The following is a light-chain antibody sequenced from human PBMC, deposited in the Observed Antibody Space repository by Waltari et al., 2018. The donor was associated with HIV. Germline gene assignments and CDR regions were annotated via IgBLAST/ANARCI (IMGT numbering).Light chain of an antibody. CDR1: QSIANN. J-gene: IGKJ5*01. Sequence: EIVMTQSPATLSVSPGERATLSCRASQSIANNLAWYQQKLGQAPRLLIYGASTRATDIPARFSGSWSGTEFTLTINNLQSEDFAVYYCQQNHDWPPITFGQGTRLEIK. CDR2: GAS. CDR3: QQNHDWPPIT. V-gene: IGKV3-15*01.